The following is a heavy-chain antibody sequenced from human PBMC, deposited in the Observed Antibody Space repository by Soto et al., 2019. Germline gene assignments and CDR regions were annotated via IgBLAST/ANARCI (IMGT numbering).Heavy chain of an antibody. V-gene: IGHV3-7*04. CDR2: IKQDGGEK. D-gene: IGHD2-15*01. J-gene: IGHJ4*02. Sequence: EVQLVESGGGLVQPGGSLRLSCAASGFTFTNYWMSWVRQAPGKGLEWVANIKQDGGEKYYVDSVKGRFTISRDNAKDSLYLQMNSLRADDTAVYYCARDYGGNPGIYWGQGTLVTVSS. CDR1: GFTFTNYW. CDR3: ARDYGGNPGIY.